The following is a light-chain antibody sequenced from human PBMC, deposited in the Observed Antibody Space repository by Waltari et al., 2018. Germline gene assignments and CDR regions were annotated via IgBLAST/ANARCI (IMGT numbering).Light chain of an antibody. CDR1: QSLVHGDGDTY. CDR2: NVS. J-gene: IGKJ1*01. CDR3: MQGTQWPRS. Sequence: DVVMTQSPLSLPVTLVQPASISCRPSQSLVHGDGDTYLSWFQQRPGQSPRRLIYNVSNRDSGVPDRFSGSGSGTDFTLKISRVEADDIAIYYCMQGTQWPRSFGQGTKVEIE. V-gene: IGKV2-30*02.